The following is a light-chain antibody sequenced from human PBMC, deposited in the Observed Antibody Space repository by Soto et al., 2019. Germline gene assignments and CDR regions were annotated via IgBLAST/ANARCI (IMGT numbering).Light chain of an antibody. CDR2: GAS. Sequence: EIVLTQSPGTLSLSPGDSATLSCRASQTVSSDYLAWYQQTPGQAPRLLIYGASSRATDTPDRFSGRGSGTDFSLTNSRVEAGDFGVYYCPVYGNSIWPFGQGTKVDI. V-gene: IGKV3-20*01. J-gene: IGKJ1*01. CDR1: QTVSSDY. CDR3: PVYGNSIWP.